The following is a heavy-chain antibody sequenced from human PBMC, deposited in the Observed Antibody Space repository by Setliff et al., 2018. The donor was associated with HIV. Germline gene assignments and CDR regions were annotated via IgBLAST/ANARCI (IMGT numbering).Heavy chain of an antibody. CDR2: IYYSGRT. CDR1: GDSITRGGYY. V-gene: IGHV4-31*11. Sequence: SETLSLTCAVSGDSITRGGYYWSWIRQFAGKGLEWIADIYYSGRTNYNPSLKSRLTVSIDTSKNHLSLKLTSMTAADTAMYYCARDRYAGEIDYWGQGTLVTVSS. J-gene: IGHJ4*02. D-gene: IGHD3-10*01. CDR3: ARDRYAGEIDY.